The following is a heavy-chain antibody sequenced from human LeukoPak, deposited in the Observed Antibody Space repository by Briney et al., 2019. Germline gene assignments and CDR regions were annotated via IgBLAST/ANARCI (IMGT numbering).Heavy chain of an antibody. CDR2: IYSGGST. J-gene: IGHJ3*02. V-gene: IGHV3-53*01. CDR1: GFTVSSNY. CDR3: ARGGSYFSAFDI. Sequence: PGGSLRLSCAASGFTVSSNYMSWVRQAPGKGLEWVSIIYSGGSTFYADSLKGRFTISRDTSKNTLYLQMNSLRAEDTAVYYCARGGSYFSAFDIWGQGTMVTVSS. D-gene: IGHD1-26*01.